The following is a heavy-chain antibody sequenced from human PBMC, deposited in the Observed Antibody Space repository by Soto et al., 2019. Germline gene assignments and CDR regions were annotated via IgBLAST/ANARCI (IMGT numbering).Heavy chain of an antibody. V-gene: IGHV3-23*01. CDR2: ISDSGRNT. CDR3: AKPHDSAQYCFDY. CDR1: GFTFSDYA. Sequence: GGSLRLSCAASGFTFSDYAMRWVRQAPGKGLEWISAISDSGRNTYYADSVKGRLTISRDNSKNTVSLQMSSLRAEDTAIYYCAKPHDSAQYCFDYWGQGTLVTVSS. J-gene: IGHJ4*02. D-gene: IGHD3-3*01.